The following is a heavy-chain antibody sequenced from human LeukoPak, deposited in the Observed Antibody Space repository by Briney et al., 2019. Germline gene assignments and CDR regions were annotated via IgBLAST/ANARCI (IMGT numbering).Heavy chain of an antibody. V-gene: IGHV3-21*01. J-gene: IGHJ4*02. CDR1: GFTFSSYS. D-gene: IGHD3-10*02. Sequence: GGSLRLSCAASGFTFSSYSMNWVRQAPGKGLEWVSSISSSSSYIYYADSVKGRFTISRDNAKNSLYLQMNSLRAEDTAVYYCARDRLFGEFSPDYRGQGTLVTVSS. CDR2: ISSSSSYI. CDR3: ARDRLFGEFSPDY.